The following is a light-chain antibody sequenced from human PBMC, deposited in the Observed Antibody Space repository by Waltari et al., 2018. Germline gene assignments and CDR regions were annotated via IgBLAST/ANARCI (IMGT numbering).Light chain of an antibody. Sequence: SYELTQPPSVSVFPGKTASIACSGDRLGEKYTFWYQMKPGQSPQMLMFQDDRRPSAFPERFSCSNAGNTASLTISGTQAMDEADSYCQAWGDSVAVFGGGTKLTVL. V-gene: IGLV3-1*01. CDR3: QAWGDSVAV. J-gene: IGLJ2*01. CDR1: RLGEKY. CDR2: QDD.